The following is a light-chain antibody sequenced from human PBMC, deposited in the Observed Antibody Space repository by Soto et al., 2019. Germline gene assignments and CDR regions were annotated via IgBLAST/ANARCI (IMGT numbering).Light chain of an antibody. CDR1: NIGSKN. CDR3: QVWDSRTVV. J-gene: IGLJ2*01. V-gene: IGLV3-9*01. CDR2: RDS. Sequence: SYELTQPLSVSVALGQTARITCGGNNIGSKNVHWYQQIPGQAPVMVIYRDSNRPSGIPERFSGSNSGNTATLTIGRAQAGDEADYYCQVWDSRTVVFGGGTKVTVL.